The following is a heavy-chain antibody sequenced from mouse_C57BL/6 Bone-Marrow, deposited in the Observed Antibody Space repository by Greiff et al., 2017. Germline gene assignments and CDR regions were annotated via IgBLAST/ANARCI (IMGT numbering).Heavy chain of an antibody. CDR3: ARGNYYAMDY. J-gene: IGHJ4*01. D-gene: IGHD2-1*01. Sequence: QVQLKESGAELARPGASVKLSCKASGYTFTSYGISWVKQRTGQGLEWIGEIYPRSGNTYYNEKFKGKATLTADKSSSTAYMELRSLTSEDSAVYFGARGNYYAMDYWGQGTSVTVSS. V-gene: IGHV1-81*01. CDR1: GYTFTSYG. CDR2: IYPRSGNT.